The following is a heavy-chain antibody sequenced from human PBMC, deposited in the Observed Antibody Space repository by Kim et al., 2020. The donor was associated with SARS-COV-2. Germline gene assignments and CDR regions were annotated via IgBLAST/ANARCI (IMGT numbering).Heavy chain of an antibody. Sequence: SVKVSCKASGGTFSNYAISWVRQAPGLGLEWMGGIIPIFGTANYAQKFQGRVTITADESTSTAYMELSSLRSEDTAVYYCARTGYSSGWRDQKKYYYYGMDVWGQGTTVTVSS. V-gene: IGHV1-69*13. J-gene: IGHJ6*02. D-gene: IGHD6-19*01. CDR1: GGTFSNYA. CDR2: IIPIFGTA. CDR3: ARTGYSSGWRDQKKYYYYGMDV.